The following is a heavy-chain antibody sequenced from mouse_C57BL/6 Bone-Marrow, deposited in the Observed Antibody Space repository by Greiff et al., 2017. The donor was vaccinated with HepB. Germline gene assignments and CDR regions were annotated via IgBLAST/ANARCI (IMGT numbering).Heavy chain of an antibody. D-gene: IGHD1-1*01. CDR2: ISSGGSYT. CDR3: ARHGTVVAMDY. CDR1: GFTFSSYG. J-gene: IGHJ4*01. Sequence: DVQLVESGGDLVKPGGSLKLSCAASGFTFSSYGMSWVRQTPDKRLEWVATISSGGSYTYYPDNVKGQFTISRDNAKNTLYVQMISLKSEDTAMYYCARHGTVVAMDYWGQGTSVTVSS. V-gene: IGHV5-6*01.